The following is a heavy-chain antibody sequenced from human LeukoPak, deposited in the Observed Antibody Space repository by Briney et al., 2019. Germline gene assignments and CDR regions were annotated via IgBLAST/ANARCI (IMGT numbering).Heavy chain of an antibody. D-gene: IGHD4-17*01. V-gene: IGHV3-21*01. CDR1: GGSFSSYT. CDR2: IRHYSRYI. Sequence: ETLSLTCAVYGGSFSSYTMNWVRQAPGKGLEWVASIRHYSRYIYYADSVKGRFTISRDNAKNSVYLQMNSLRAEDTAVYYCARGPHWVTGDYDAFDIWGQGTMVTVSS. J-gene: IGHJ3*02. CDR3: ARGPHWVTGDYDAFDI.